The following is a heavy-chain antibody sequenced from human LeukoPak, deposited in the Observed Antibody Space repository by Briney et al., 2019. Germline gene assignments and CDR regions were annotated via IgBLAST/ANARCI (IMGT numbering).Heavy chain of an antibody. Sequence: GGSLRLSCAASGFTFSSYAMSWVRQAPGKGLEWVSTFSGSGGNTYYADSVKGRFTISRDNSKNTLYIQMNSLRAEDTAVYYCARAKPKNMVRGLIMRRESRYYFDYWGQGTLVTVSS. CDR3: ARAKPKNMVRGLIMRRESRYYFDY. CDR1: GFTFSSYA. V-gene: IGHV3-23*01. CDR2: FSGSGGNT. J-gene: IGHJ4*02. D-gene: IGHD3-10*01.